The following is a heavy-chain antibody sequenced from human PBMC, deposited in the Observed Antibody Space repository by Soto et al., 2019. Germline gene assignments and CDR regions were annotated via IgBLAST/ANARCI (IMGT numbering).Heavy chain of an antibody. CDR2: IIPIFGTA. V-gene: IGHV1-69*01. CDR1: GGTFSSYA. CDR3: AREGLDCSGGSCYSGYFQH. Sequence: VKVSCKASGGTFSSYAISWVRQAPGQGLEWMGGIIPIFGTANYAQKFQGRVTITADESTSTAYMELSSLRSEDTAVYYCAREGLDCSGGSCYSGYFQHWGQGTLVTVSS. J-gene: IGHJ1*01. D-gene: IGHD2-15*01.